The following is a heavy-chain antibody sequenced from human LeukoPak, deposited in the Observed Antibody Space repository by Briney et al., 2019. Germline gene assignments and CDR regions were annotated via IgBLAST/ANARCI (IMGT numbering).Heavy chain of an antibody. D-gene: IGHD6-6*01. CDR1: GYTFTSYD. CDR3: ARGIAARHNWFDP. Sequence: ASVKVSCKASGYTFTSYDINWVRQATGQGLEWMGWMNPNSGNTGHAQKFQGRVTITRNTSISTAYMELSSLRSEDTAVYYCARGIAARHNWFDPWGQGTLVTVSS. V-gene: IGHV1-8*03. J-gene: IGHJ5*02. CDR2: MNPNSGNT.